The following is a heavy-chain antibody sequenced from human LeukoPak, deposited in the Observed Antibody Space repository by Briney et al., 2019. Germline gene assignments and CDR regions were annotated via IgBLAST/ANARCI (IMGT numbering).Heavy chain of an antibody. D-gene: IGHD5-18*01. CDR3: ARDAPMDTDAFDI. CDR2: ISSSSSYI. Sequence: GGSLRLSCAASGFTFSSYSMNWVRQVPGKGLEWVSSISSSSSYIYYADSVKGRFTISRDNAKNSLYLQMNSLRAEDTAVYYCARDAPMDTDAFDIWGQGTMVTVSS. V-gene: IGHV3-21*01. J-gene: IGHJ3*02. CDR1: GFTFSSYS.